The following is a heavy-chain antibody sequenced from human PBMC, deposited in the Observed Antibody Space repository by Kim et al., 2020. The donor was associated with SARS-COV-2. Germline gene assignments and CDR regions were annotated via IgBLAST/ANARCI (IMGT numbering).Heavy chain of an antibody. J-gene: IGHJ4*02. CDR2: IYHSGST. V-gene: IGHV4-4*02. CDR1: GGSISSSNW. D-gene: IGHD6-19*01. Sequence: SETLSLTCAVSGGSISSSNWWSWVRQPPGKGLEWIGEIYHSGSTNYNQSLKSRVTISVDKSKNQFSLKLSSVTAADAAVYYCARFIAVAGRVFDYWGQGTLVTVSS. CDR3: ARFIAVAGRVFDY.